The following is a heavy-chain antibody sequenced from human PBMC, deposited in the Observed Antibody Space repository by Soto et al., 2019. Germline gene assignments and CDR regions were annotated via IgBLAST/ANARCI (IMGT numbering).Heavy chain of an antibody. CDR1: GYTFTSYG. CDR2: INAGNDKT. D-gene: IGHD3-9*01. Sequence: ASVKVSCKASGYTFTSYGISWVRQAPGEGLEWMGWINAGNDKTKYSQKFQGRVTITRDTSASTAYMELSSLRSEDTAVYYCAREDYDILTGYYSYYYFGMDVWGQGTTVTVSS. V-gene: IGHV1-3*01. CDR3: AREDYDILTGYYSYYYFGMDV. J-gene: IGHJ6*02.